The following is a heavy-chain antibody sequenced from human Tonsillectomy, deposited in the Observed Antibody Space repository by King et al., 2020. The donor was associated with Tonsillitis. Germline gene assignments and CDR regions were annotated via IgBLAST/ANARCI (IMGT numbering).Heavy chain of an antibody. CDR1: GYSFTNYW. J-gene: IGHJ6*02. V-gene: IGHV5-51*01. CDR2: IYPGDSDT. Sequence: QLVQSGAEVKKPGESLKISCKGSGYSFTNYWIGWVRQMPGKGLEWMGIIYPGDSDTKYSPYFQGQVTISADKSISTAYLKWSSLQASDTAMYYCSRNVEGAGSYQSHYYYCGMDVWGQGTTVTVSS. D-gene: IGHD3-10*01. CDR3: SRNVEGAGSYQSHYYYCGMDV.